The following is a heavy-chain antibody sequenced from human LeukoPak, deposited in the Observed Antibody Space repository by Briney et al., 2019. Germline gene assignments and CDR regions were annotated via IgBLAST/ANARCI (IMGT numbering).Heavy chain of an antibody. V-gene: IGHV3-30*18. CDR2: ISYDGSNK. Sequence: GESLRLSCAASGFTFSSYGMHWVRQAPGKGLEWVAVISYDGSNKYYADSVKGRFTISRDNSKNTLYLQMNSLRAEDTAVYYCAKGVSGYWGQGTLVTVSS. CDR1: GFTFSSYG. D-gene: IGHD5/OR15-5a*01. J-gene: IGHJ4*02. CDR3: AKGVSGY.